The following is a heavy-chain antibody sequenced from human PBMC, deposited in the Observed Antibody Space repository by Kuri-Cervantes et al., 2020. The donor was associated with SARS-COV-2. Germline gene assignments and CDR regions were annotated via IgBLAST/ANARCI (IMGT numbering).Heavy chain of an antibody. Sequence: ESLKISCAVYGESLSDYYWNWIRQPPGKGLEWIGELNDSGSTHYNTGNTNYNPSLRSRVTISLDTSKNEFSLKMNSVTAADTAVYYCARGRGRRRAYYGMDVWGQGTTVTVSS. D-gene: IGHD5-24*01. J-gene: IGHJ6*02. V-gene: IGHV4-34*01. CDR3: ARGRGRRRAYYGMDV. CDR2: LNDSGST. CDR1: GESLSDYY.